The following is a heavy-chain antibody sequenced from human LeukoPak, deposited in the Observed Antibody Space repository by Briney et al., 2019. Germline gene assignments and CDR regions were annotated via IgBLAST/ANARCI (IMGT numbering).Heavy chain of an antibody. V-gene: IGHV4-59*01. CDR3: ARGGRSGSYGYYFDY. Sequence: SETLSLTCTVCGRSITSYYWSWIRQPPRKGLEGIGYIFYSGSTNYNPSLNSRVTISVDTSKNQFSLTLYSVTAADTAVYYCARGGRSGSYGYYFDYWGQGTLVTVSS. CDR2: IFYSGST. CDR1: GRSITSYY. J-gene: IGHJ4*02. D-gene: IGHD1-26*01.